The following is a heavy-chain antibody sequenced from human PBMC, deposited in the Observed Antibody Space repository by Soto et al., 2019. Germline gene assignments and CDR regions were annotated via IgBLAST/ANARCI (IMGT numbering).Heavy chain of an antibody. D-gene: IGHD3-22*01. CDR2: IVPMFGTA. V-gene: IGHV1-69*13. J-gene: IGHJ4*02. CDR3: GRGVYYDSRGYYFFF. CDR1: GGTFSRYA. Sequence: SVKVSCKASGGTFSRYALSWVRQAPGQGPEWMGGIVPMFGTANYAQKFQGRVTITADESTSTAYMQLSSLKSEEKAVFYCGRGVYYDSRGYYFFFWGQGTLVTVSS.